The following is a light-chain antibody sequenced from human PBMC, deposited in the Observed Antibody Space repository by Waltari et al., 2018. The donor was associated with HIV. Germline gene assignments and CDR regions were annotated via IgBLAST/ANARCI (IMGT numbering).Light chain of an antibody. Sequence: DVLLTQSPASLAATPGESAAISCKSNQTLLHKNGKNYLDWYVKKSGQTPQLLMYMSSNLAAGVPVRFSGSGSGTDFTLKISRVEAEDVGRYYCMQALHTPITFGQGTRLEI. CDR2: MSS. J-gene: IGKJ5*01. CDR3: MQALHTPIT. V-gene: IGKV2-28*01. CDR1: QTLLHKNGKNY.